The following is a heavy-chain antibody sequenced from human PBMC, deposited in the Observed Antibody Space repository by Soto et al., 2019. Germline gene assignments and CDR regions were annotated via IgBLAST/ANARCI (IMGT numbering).Heavy chain of an antibody. J-gene: IGHJ5*02. CDR3: ARLTTSDWFDP. CDR2: IYYSGSA. D-gene: IGHD4-17*01. V-gene: IGHV4-59*01. Sequence: GSINSDYWSWIRQPPGKGLEWIGGIYYSGSANYNPSLKSRVTISVDRSKNHFSLKLSSVTAADTAVYYCARLTTSDWFDPWGQGTLVTVSS. CDR1: GSINSDY.